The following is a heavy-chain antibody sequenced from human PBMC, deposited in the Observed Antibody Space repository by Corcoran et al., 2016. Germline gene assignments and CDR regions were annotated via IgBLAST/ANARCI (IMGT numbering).Heavy chain of an antibody. Sequence: QVKLVQSGVEVKKPGASVKVSCKASGYTFTNYGISWVRQAPGQGLEWMGWISAYNDKTNYAQKLQGRVTMTTDTSTSTAYMELRSLRSDDTAVYYCARVRGYTGYDSAEYDSFDIWGQGTMVTVSS. V-gene: IGHV1-18*01. CDR1: GYTFTNYG. J-gene: IGHJ3*02. CDR3: ARVRGYTGYDSAEYDSFDI. D-gene: IGHD5-12*01. CDR2: ISAYNDKT.